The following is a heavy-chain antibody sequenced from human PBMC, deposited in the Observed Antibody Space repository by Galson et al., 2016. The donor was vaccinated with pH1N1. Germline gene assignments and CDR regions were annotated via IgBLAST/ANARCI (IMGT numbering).Heavy chain of an antibody. CDR1: GFTFSTYW. J-gene: IGHJ4*02. CDR3: ARGIGGRDSY. CDR2: IKQDGSQK. D-gene: IGHD3-3*01. Sequence: SLRLSCAASGFTFSTYWMHWVRQAPGKGLEWVANIKQDGSQKYYVDSVKGRFTISRDNAKNSLYLQMNSLRGEDTAVYYCARGIGGRDSYWGQGTLVTVPS. V-gene: IGHV3-7*05.